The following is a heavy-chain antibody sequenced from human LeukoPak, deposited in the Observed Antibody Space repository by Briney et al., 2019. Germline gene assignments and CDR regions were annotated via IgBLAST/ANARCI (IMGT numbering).Heavy chain of an antibody. CDR1: GYTFTGYY. CDR3: ARDYYDGSAYYSYYEY. J-gene: IGHJ4*02. V-gene: IGHV1-2*06. Sequence: GASVKVSCKASGYTFTGYYMHWVRQAPGQGLEWMGRINPNSGGTNYAQKFQGRVTMTRDTSISTAYMELSRLRSDDTAVYYCARDYYDGSAYYSYYEYWGQGTLVTVSS. D-gene: IGHD3-22*01. CDR2: INPNSGGT.